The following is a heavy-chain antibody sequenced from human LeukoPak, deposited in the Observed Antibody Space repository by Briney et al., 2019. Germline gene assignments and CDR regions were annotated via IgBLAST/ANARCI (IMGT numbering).Heavy chain of an antibody. CDR1: GGSISSYY. V-gene: IGHV4-4*07. CDR3: ARGGQGSGSLSFDY. D-gene: IGHD3-10*01. CDR2: IYTSGST. J-gene: IGHJ4*02. Sequence: PSETLSLTCTVSGGSISSYYWSWIRQPAGKGLEWIGRIYTSGSTNYNPSLKSRVTMSVDTSKNQFSLKLSSVTAADTAVYYCARGGQGSGSLSFDYWGQGTLVAVSS.